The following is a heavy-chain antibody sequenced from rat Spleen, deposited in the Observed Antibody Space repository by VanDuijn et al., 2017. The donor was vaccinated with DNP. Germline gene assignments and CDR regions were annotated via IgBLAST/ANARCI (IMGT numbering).Heavy chain of an antibody. CDR2: INTGSGGT. J-gene: IGHJ1*01. CDR1: GYTFTTYY. CDR3: ARGIITALPYWSFDF. D-gene: IGHD1-6*01. V-gene: IGHV1-43*01. Sequence: QVQLQQSGGELAKPGSSVQISCRASGYTFTTYYISWIKQTTGQDREYIGYINTGSGGTNYNEKFKGKATLTVDKSSSTAFMQLSSLTPDDSAVYYCARGIITALPYWSFDFWGPGTMVTVSS.